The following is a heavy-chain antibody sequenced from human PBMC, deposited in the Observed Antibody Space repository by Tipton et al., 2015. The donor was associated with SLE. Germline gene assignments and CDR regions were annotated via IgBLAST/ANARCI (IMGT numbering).Heavy chain of an antibody. V-gene: IGHV4-39*07. D-gene: IGHD7-27*01. CDR1: GASISYTDYY. CDR3: VRGPWAYYYYMDV. CDR2: IFNSGNP. Sequence: TLSLTCTVSGASISYTDYYWGWVRQPPGRELEWIGSIFNSGNPYYNPSLKSRVTLSVDLSKNQFSLIVTSVTAADTAVYYCVRGPWAYYYYMDVWGKGTKVTVSS. J-gene: IGHJ6*03.